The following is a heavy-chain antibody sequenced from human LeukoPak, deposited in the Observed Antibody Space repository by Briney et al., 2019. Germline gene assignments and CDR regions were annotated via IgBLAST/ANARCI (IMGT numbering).Heavy chain of an antibody. CDR3: ARGQWLAGFDY. V-gene: IGHV1-46*01. J-gene: IGHJ4*02. CDR1: GYTLTNYY. D-gene: IGHD6-19*01. Sequence: APVKLSCKTSGYTLTNYYIHWVRHAPGQGLEWMGIINPSDGNTTYAQKFQGRVTMTGDMSTTTAYMELRSLTSDDTAVYYCARGQWLAGFDYWGQGTLVTVSS. CDR2: INPSDGNT.